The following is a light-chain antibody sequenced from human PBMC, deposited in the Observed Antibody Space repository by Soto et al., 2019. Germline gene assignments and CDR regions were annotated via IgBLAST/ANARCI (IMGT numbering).Light chain of an antibody. Sequence: EIVMTQSPSTLSVSLGGRATLSYRPSQSISYALGWYHEHPGSALRLLSHVASTIATGFPCSFRGSWSGADFTITISSLQSEDFAVYYCQQYNNWPWTFGQGT. CDR1: QSISYA. V-gene: IGKV3-15*01. CDR2: VAS. CDR3: QQYNNWPWT. J-gene: IGKJ1*01.